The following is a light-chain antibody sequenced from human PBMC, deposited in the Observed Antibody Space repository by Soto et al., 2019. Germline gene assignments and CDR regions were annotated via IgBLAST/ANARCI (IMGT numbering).Light chain of an antibody. CDR2: RNN. J-gene: IGLJ2*01. Sequence: QSVLTQPPSASGTPGQRVTISCSGSSSNVGSKTVNWYQQLPGTAPKLLIFRNNQRPSGVPDRLSGSKSGTSASLAISGLQSGDEADYYCATWDDSLNGVVFGGGTKLTVL. CDR1: SSNVGSKT. CDR3: ATWDDSLNGVV. V-gene: IGLV1-44*01.